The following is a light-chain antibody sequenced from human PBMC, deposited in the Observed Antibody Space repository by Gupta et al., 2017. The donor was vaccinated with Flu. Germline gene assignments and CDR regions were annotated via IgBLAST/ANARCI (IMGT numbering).Light chain of an antibody. CDR1: QGINSY. Sequence: ASIGDRVTITWRASQGINSYLAWFQQKPGKAPESLIYAASTVQSGVPSRFSGSGSGTDFILTISSRQAEDSANYYCQQDKIYPLTLGGGTKVEIK. CDR2: AAS. CDR3: QQDKIYPLT. V-gene: IGKV1-16*01. J-gene: IGKJ4*01.